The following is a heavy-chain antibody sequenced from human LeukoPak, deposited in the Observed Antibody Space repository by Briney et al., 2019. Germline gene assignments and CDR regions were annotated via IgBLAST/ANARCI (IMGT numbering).Heavy chain of an antibody. CDR2: ISSNGGST. V-gene: IGHV3-64D*09. CDR1: GFTFSSYA. CDR3: LLLWFGELLSSLDY. J-gene: IGHJ4*02. Sequence: GGSLRLSCAASGFTFSSYAMHWVRQAPGKGLEYVSAISSNGGSTYYADSVKGRFTISRDNSKNTLYLQMSSLRAEDTAVYYCLLLWFGELLSSLDYWGQGTLVTVSS. D-gene: IGHD3-10*01.